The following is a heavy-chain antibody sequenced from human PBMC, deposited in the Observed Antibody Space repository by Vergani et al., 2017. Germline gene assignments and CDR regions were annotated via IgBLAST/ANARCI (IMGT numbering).Heavy chain of an antibody. J-gene: IGHJ4*02. V-gene: IGHV3-23*01. CDR2: ISGSGGST. D-gene: IGHD3-22*01. CDR3: AKIPGYYYDSSGYLDY. CDR1: GFTFSSYA. Sequence: EVQLLESGGGLVQPGGSLRLSCAASGFTFSSYAMSWVRQAPGKGLEWVSAISGSGGSTYYADSVKGRFTISRDNSKNTLYLQMNSLRAEDTAVYYCAKIPGYYYDSSGYLDYWGQGTLVTVSS.